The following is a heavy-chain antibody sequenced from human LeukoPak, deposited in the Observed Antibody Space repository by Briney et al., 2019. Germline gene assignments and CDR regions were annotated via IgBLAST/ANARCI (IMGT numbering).Heavy chain of an antibody. J-gene: IGHJ4*02. Sequence: LPGGSLRLSCAASRFSFTSYGMHWVRQAPGKGLEWVAFIRYDGSIKYYADSVKGRFTISRDNSMNTLYLQMNSLRAEDTAVYYCARENQGLLWFGDHNKNPEDYWGQGTLVTVSS. D-gene: IGHD3-10*01. CDR2: IRYDGSIK. CDR1: RFSFTSYG. V-gene: IGHV3-30*02. CDR3: ARENQGLLWFGDHNKNPEDY.